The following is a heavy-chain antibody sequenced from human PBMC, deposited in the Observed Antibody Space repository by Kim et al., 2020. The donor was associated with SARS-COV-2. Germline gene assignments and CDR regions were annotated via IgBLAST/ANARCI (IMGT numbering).Heavy chain of an antibody. D-gene: IGHD3-10*01. Sequence: GGSLRLSCAASGFTFSSYGMHWVRQAPGKGLEWVAVIWYDGSNKYYADSVKGRFTISRDNSKNTLYLQMNSLRAEDTAVYYCARVPYYYGSGSYYPTYYYYYGMDVWGQGTTVTVSS. CDR1: GFTFSSYG. V-gene: IGHV3-33*01. CDR3: ARVPYYYGSGSYYPTYYYYYGMDV. CDR2: IWYDGSNK. J-gene: IGHJ6*02.